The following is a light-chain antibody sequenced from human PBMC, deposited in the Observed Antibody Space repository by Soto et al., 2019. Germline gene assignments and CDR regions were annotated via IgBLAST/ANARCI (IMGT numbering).Light chain of an antibody. Sequence: DIQMTQSPSSLSASVGDRVTITCRAAQSISRYLNWYQHKPGKAPKLLIYAASTLQSGVPSRFSGSGSGTDFTLTISSLQPDDFATYHCQQSYFIPRTFGQGTKVDIK. CDR2: AAS. CDR3: QQSYFIPRT. J-gene: IGKJ1*01. V-gene: IGKV1-39*01. CDR1: QSISRY.